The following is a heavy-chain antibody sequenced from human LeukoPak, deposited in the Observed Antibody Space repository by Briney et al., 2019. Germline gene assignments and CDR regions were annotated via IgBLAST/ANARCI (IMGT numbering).Heavy chain of an antibody. J-gene: IGHJ4*02. CDR1: GYTFTGYY. V-gene: IGHV1-2*02. CDR3: ARGPPTIVVVITTGDFDS. CDR2: INPNSGST. Sequence: ASVKVSCKASGYTFTGYYIHWVRQAPGQGLEWMGWINPNSGSTNYAQKFQGRVTMTRDTSISTAYMELRRLRSDDRAVYYCARGPPTIVVVITTGDFDSWGQGTLVTVSS. D-gene: IGHD3-22*01.